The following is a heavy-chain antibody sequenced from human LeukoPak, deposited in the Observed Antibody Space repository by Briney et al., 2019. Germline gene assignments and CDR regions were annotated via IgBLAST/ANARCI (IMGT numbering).Heavy chain of an antibody. CDR1: GFTFENYW. J-gene: IGHJ4*02. V-gene: IGHV3-7*01. D-gene: IGHD4-23*01. CDR3: TRKLSPPDY. Sequence: PGGSLRLSCAASGFTFENYWMSWVRQAPGEGLEWVANIKQDGSEKFYVDSVKGRFTISRDNAKNSLSLQMSSLRVEDTAVYYCTRKLSPPDYWGQGTLVTVSS. CDR2: IKQDGSEK.